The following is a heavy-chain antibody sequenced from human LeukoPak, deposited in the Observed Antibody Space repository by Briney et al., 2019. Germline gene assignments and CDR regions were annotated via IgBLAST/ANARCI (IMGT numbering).Heavy chain of an antibody. D-gene: IGHD3-22*01. CDR1: GFTFSSYA. J-gene: IGHJ3*02. V-gene: IGHV3-23*01. Sequence: GGSLRLSCAASGFTFSSYAMSWVRQAPGKGLEWVSAISGSGGSTYCADSVKGRFTISRDNSKNTLYLQMNSLRAEDTAVYYCAKDGEPDYYDSSGYMSAFDIWGQGTMVTVSS. CDR2: ISGSGGST. CDR3: AKDGEPDYYDSSGYMSAFDI.